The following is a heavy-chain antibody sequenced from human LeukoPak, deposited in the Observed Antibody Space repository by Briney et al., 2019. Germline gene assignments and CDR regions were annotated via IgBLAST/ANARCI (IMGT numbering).Heavy chain of an antibody. CDR1: GLTVSSSY. V-gene: IGHV3-53*01. D-gene: IGHD2/OR15-2a*01. J-gene: IGHJ3*02. Sequence: RGSPRDSRAASGLTVSSSYTSWVRQAPGKGLEWVSIIYNDGCTDYADSMKGRFTISRDNSKNTLYLQVNSLRAEDTAMYYCARNILFAFDIWGEG. CDR2: IYNDGCT. CDR3: ARNILFAFDI.